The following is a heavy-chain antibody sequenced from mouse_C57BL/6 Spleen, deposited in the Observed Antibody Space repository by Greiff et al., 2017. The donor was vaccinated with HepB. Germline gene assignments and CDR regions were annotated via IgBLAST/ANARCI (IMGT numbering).Heavy chain of an antibody. D-gene: IGHD1-1*01. J-gene: IGHJ4*01. CDR2: IYPGDGDT. Sequence: QVQLQQSGPELVKPGASVKISCKASGYAFSSSWMNWVKQRPGKGLEWIGRIYPGDGDTNYNGKFKGKATLTADKSSSTAYMQLSSLTSEDSAVYFCAREGSTTVVPYYAMDYWGQGTSVTVSS. V-gene: IGHV1-82*01. CDR3: AREGSTTVVPYYAMDY. CDR1: GYAFSSSW.